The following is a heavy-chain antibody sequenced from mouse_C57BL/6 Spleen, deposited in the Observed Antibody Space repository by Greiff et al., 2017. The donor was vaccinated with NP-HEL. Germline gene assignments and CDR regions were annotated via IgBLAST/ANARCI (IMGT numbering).Heavy chain of an antibody. Sequence: VKLMESGAELARPGASVKMSCKASGYTFTSYTMHWVKQRPGQGLEWIGYINPSSGYTKYNQKFKDKATLTADKSSSTAYMQLSSLTSEDSAVYYCARDLLPSYWGQGTTLTVSS. CDR2: INPSSGYT. CDR1: GYTFTSYT. J-gene: IGHJ2*01. V-gene: IGHV1-4*01. CDR3: ARDLLPSY. D-gene: IGHD1-1*01.